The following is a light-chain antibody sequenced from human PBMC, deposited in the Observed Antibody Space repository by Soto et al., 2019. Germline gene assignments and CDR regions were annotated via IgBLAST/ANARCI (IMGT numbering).Light chain of an antibody. J-gene: IGKJ1*01. CDR3: QHYNSYSEA. CDR1: QTISSL. Sequence: DIQMTQPPSTLSGSVGDRVTITCRASQTISSLLAWYQHKPGKAPKLLIYKASTLKSGVPSRFSGSGSGTEFALTISILQPDDFATYYFQHYNSYSEAFGQGTKVDIK. V-gene: IGKV1-5*03. CDR2: KAS.